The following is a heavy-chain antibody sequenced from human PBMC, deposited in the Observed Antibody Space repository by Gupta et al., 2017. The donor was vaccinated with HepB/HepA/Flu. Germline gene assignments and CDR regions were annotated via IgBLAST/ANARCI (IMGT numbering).Heavy chain of an antibody. CDR2: IGSDIRT. Sequence: ELQLVESGGGLVQPGGSLRLSCAGPGFSISGTAMSWVRQAPGKGLEWVSGIGSDIRTHYADSIKGRFTISRDNSKNTVYLQINSLRADDTAAYYCAKDLYFWSAMDVWGKGTTVTVSS. V-gene: IGHV3-23*04. J-gene: IGHJ6*03. CDR1: GFSISGTA. D-gene: IGHD3-3*01. CDR3: AKDLYFWSAMDV.